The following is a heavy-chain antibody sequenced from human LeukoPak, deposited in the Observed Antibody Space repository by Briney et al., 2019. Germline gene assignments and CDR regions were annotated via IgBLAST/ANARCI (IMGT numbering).Heavy chain of an antibody. CDR3: ARDTAEDYYDSSSDWYFDL. Sequence: PSETLSLTCTVSGGSISSYYWSWIRQPPGKGLEWIGYIYYSGSTNYNPSLKSRVTISVDTSKNQFSLKLSSVTAADTAVYYCARDTAEDYYDSSSDWYFDLWGRGTLVTVSS. CDR1: GGSISSYY. CDR2: IYYSGST. D-gene: IGHD3-22*01. J-gene: IGHJ2*01. V-gene: IGHV4-59*01.